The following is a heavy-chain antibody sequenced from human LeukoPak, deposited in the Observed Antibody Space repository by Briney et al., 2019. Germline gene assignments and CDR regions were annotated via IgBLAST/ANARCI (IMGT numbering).Heavy chain of an antibody. V-gene: IGHV3-48*02. CDR2: IHKTSSPI. D-gene: IGHD3-16*01. J-gene: IGHJ3*02. CDR3: VRDRAGGAFDI. Sequence: GGSLRLSCAASGFNFNTYDMNWVRHAPGKGLEWLSFIHKTSSPIYYADSVKGRLTISRDNAKNSLYLQLNSLRDEDTAVYYCVRDRAGGAFDIWGQGTMVTVSS. CDR1: GFNFNTYD.